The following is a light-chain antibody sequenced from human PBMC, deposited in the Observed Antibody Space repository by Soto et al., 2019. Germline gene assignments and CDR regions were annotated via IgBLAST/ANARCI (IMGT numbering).Light chain of an antibody. V-gene: IGKV1-5*03. CDR1: QSISSW. CDR3: LQDYNYPRT. CDR2: KAS. J-gene: IGKJ1*01. Sequence: DIQMTQSPSTLSASVGDRVTITCRASQSISSWLAWYQQKPGKAPKLLINKASSLESGVPSRFSGSGSGTEFTLTISSLQPEDFATYYCLQDYNYPRTFGQGTKVDIK.